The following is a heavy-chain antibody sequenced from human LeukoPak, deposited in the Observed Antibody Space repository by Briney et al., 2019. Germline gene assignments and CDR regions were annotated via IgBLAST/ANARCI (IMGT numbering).Heavy chain of an antibody. J-gene: IGHJ5*02. CDR1: GFTFSSYG. Sequence: GGSLRLSCAASGFTFSSYGMHWVRQAPGKGLEWVSLISGSGGVTYYADSVKGRFTISRDNSKNTLYLQMNSLRAEDTATYYCAKEWDASGARLGWFDPWGQGTLVTVSS. CDR3: AKEWDASGARLGWFDP. V-gene: IGHV3-23*01. D-gene: IGHD3-10*01. CDR2: ISGSGGVT.